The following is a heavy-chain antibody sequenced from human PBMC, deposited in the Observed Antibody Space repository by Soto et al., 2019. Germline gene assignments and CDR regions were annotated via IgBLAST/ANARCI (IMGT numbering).Heavy chain of an antibody. D-gene: IGHD1-20*01. J-gene: IGHJ5*02. CDR3: NIDNISGANPPKFHR. Sequence: PGWSLRLSCAASGFTFSNAWMSWVRQAPGKGLEWVGRIKSKADGGTTDYAALVKGRFTISRDDSKDTLYLQMNNLRTEDTAVYYCNIDNISGANPPKFHRWGQRSLVTVSS. V-gene: IGHV3-15*01. CDR1: GFTFSNAW. CDR2: IKSKADGGTT.